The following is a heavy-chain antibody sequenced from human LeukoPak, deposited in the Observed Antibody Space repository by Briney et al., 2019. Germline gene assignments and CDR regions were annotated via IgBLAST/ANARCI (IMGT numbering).Heavy chain of an antibody. Sequence: SETLSLTCTVSGGSFSRYYWSWVRQSPGKGLEWIGNIFFSGTTNYNPSLRSRVAISGDTSKSQIFLNLTSVTAADTATFYCARSRDHWYFEFWGRGTLVTVAS. CDR3: ARSRDHWYFEF. V-gene: IGHV4-59*08. J-gene: IGHJ2*01. CDR2: IFFSGTT. CDR1: GGSFSRYY.